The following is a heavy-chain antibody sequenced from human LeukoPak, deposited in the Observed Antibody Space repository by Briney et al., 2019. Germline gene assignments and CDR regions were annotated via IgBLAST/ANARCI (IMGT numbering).Heavy chain of an antibody. CDR2: IKSKTDGGTT. Sequence: GGSLRLSCAASGFTFSNAWMSWVRQAPGKGLEWVGRIKSKTDGGTTDYAAPVKGRFTISRDDSKNTPYLQMNSLKTEDTAVYYCTITYYDILTGYFVNDYWGQGTLVTVSS. J-gene: IGHJ4*02. V-gene: IGHV3-15*01. CDR1: GFTFSNAW. D-gene: IGHD3-9*01. CDR3: TITYYDILTGYFVNDY.